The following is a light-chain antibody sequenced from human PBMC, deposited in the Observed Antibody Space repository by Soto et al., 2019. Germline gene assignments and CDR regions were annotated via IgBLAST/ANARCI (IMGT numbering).Light chain of an antibody. Sequence: DIQMTQSPSTLSSSVLYIFSITCVASQGISTYLAWYQQRPGKAPKLLIHTASTLQSGVPSRFSGSGSGTEFTLTISSLQPEDFATYYCQQRNTNPPNFGGGTKVDIK. CDR2: TAS. V-gene: IGKV1-9*01. J-gene: IGKJ4*01. CDR3: QQRNTNPPN. CDR1: QGISTY.